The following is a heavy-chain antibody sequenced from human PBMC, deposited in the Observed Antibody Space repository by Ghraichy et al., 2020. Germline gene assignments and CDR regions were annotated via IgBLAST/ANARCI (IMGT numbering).Heavy chain of an antibody. CDR1: GFTFSSYA. Sequence: GGSLRLSCAASGFTFSSYAMSWVRQAPGKGLEWVSAISGSGGSTYYADSVKGRFTISRDNSKNTLYLQMNSLRAEDTAVYYCAKDPRLFGELFSLYGMDVWGQGTTVTVSS. CDR2: ISGSGGST. J-gene: IGHJ6*02. CDR3: AKDPRLFGELFSLYGMDV. V-gene: IGHV3-23*01. D-gene: IGHD3-10*02.